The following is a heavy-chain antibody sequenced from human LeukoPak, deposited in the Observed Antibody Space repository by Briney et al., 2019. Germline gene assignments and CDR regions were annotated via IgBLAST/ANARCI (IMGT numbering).Heavy chain of an antibody. J-gene: IGHJ4*02. D-gene: IGHD3-16*02. Sequence: GASVKVSCKASGYTFTGYYMHWVRQAPGQGLEWMGWFNPNSGGTNYAQKFQGWVTMTRDTSISTAYMELSRLRSDDTAVYYCARGYDYVWGSYRYDFDYWGQGTLVTVSS. CDR2: FNPNSGGT. V-gene: IGHV1-2*04. CDR3: ARGYDYVWGSYRYDFDY. CDR1: GYTFTGYY.